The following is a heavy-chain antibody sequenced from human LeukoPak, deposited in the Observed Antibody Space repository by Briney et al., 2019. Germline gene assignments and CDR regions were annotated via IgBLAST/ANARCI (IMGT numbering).Heavy chain of an antibody. CDR1: GFTFDDYG. D-gene: IGHD3-10*01. CDR3: ARDDYGSGSYQSWCFDY. CDR2: INWNGGST. V-gene: IGHV3-20*04. Sequence: GGSLRPSCAASGFTFDDYGMSWVRQAPGKGLEWVSGINWNGGSTGYADSVKGRFTISRDNAKNSLYLQMNSLRAEDTALYYCARDDYGSGSYQSWCFDYWGQGTLVTVSS. J-gene: IGHJ4*02.